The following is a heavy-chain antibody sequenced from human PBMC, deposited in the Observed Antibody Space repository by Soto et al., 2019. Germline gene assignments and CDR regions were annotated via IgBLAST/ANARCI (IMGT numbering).Heavy chain of an antibody. V-gene: IGHV1-24*01. Sequence: VAMVQSGAEVKKPGASVKVSCKVSAYRLTELSINWVRQGPRKGLEWMGGFAPGDGNTTYPQKFQGRVTMTEDTYTHPAYMEMSGLTSEDTAVYYCVADPRIVGTTGGFSLWGQATTVTVSS. CDR1: AYRLTELS. J-gene: IGHJ3*01. D-gene: IGHD1-7*01. CDR2: FAPGDGNT. CDR3: VADPRIVGTTGGFSL.